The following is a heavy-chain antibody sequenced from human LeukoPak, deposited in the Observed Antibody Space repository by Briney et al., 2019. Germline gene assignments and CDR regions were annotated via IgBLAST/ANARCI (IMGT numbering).Heavy chain of an antibody. V-gene: IGHV3-30*04. Sequence: GGSLRLSCAASGFTFGASAMHWVCQVPGKGLEWLAVLSHDSSEKYFADSVKGRFTISRDNSKNTLYLQMNSLRAEDTAVYYCAKDLHDSSGYRIDYWGQGTLVTVSS. CDR1: GFTFGASA. CDR2: LSHDSSEK. J-gene: IGHJ4*02. D-gene: IGHD3-22*01. CDR3: AKDLHDSSGYRIDY.